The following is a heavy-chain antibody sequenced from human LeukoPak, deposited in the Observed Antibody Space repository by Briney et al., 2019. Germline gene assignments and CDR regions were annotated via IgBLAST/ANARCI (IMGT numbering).Heavy chain of an antibody. CDR3: AVMHRYYDGSGYWVQ. J-gene: IGHJ4*02. Sequence: GRSLRLSCAASGFTFDDYAMHWVRQAPGKGLEWVSGISTSGGTTSYAESVKGRFTVSRDNPRNTLYMEMNSLRDEDTAVYYCAVMHRYYDGSGYWVQWGQGTLVTVSS. D-gene: IGHD3-22*01. V-gene: IGHV3-23*01. CDR2: ISTSGGTT. CDR1: GFTFDDYA.